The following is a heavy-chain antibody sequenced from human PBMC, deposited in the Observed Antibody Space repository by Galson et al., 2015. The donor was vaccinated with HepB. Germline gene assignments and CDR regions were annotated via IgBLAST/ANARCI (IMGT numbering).Heavy chain of an antibody. CDR2: IDPSDSYT. CDR1: GYSFTSYW. J-gene: IGHJ6*02. V-gene: IGHV5-10-1*01. CDR3: ARQGDVIVVHLGEGMDV. Sequence: QSGAEVKKPGESLRISCKGSGYSFTSYWISWVRQMPGKGLEWMGRIDPSDSYTNYSPSFQGHVTISADKPISTAYLQWSSLKASDTAMYYCARQGDVIVVHLGEGMDVWGQGTTVTVSS. D-gene: IGHD2-2*01.